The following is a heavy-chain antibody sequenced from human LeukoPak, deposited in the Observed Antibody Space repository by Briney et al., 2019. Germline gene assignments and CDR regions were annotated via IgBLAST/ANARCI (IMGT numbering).Heavy chain of an antibody. D-gene: IGHD3-22*01. CDR2: IYPGDSDT. CDR3: VFAERVITYFDY. V-gene: IGHV5-51*01. CDR1: GYSFTSYW. Sequence: KCGESLKVSCKGSGYSFTSYWIGWVRQMPGKGLEWMGIIYPGDSDTRYSPSFQGQVTISADKSISTAYLQWSSLKASDTAMYYCVFAERVITYFDYWGQGTLVTVSS. J-gene: IGHJ4*02.